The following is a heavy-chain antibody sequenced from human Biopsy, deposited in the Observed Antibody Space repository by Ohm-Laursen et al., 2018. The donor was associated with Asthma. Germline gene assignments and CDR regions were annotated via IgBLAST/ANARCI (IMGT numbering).Heavy chain of an antibody. D-gene: IGHD3-22*01. CDR3: ARGDSSNWSHYYFDY. V-gene: IGHV3-53*01. CDR1: GFSVSRDH. Sequence: LSCAASGFSVSRDHMFWVRQAPGKGLEWVSVIYSGGTSHTADSVRGRFTISRDYSENTLYLQMHSLRAEDTAVYYCARGDSSNWSHYYFDYWGQGTLVTVSS. CDR2: IYSGGTS. J-gene: IGHJ4*02.